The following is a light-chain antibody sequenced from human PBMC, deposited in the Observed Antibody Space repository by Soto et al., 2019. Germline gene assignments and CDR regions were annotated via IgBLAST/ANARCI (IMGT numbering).Light chain of an antibody. CDR3: QVWDDGGDRGVI. J-gene: IGLJ2*01. V-gene: IGLV3-21*02. CDR1: NIGSKS. CDR2: ADS. Sequence: SYELTQPPSVSVAPGQTARITCGGDNIGSKSVHWYQQKAGQAPVLVVYADSDRPSGIPERFSGSNSGNTATLTISRVEAGDEADYYCQVWDDGGDRGVIFGGGTKLTVL.